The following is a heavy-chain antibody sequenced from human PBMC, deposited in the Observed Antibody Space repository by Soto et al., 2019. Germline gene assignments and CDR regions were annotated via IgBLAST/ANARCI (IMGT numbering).Heavy chain of an antibody. V-gene: IGHV1-69*12. CDR1: GGTFSSYA. J-gene: IGHJ6*02. CDR2: IIPIFGTA. Sequence: QVQLVQSGAEVKKPGSSVKVTCKAYGGTFSSYAISWVRQAPGQGLDWMGGIIPIFGTANYAQKFQGRVTTTADESTSTAYMELSSLRSEDTAVYYCARCNGVFHYYYGMDVWGQGTTVTVSS. CDR3: ARCNGVFHYYYGMDV. D-gene: IGHD2-8*01.